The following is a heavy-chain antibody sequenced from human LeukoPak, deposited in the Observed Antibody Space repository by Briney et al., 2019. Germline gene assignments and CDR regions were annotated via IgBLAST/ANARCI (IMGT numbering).Heavy chain of an antibody. Sequence: ASVKVSCKASGYTFTGYYMHWVRQAPGQGLEWMGRINPDSDDTKYAQKFQGRVTMTRDTSISTAYMELSRLRSDDTAVYYCARGRRYYDILTGYYRRYNWFDPWGQGTLVTVSS. CDR1: GYTFTGYY. J-gene: IGHJ5*02. V-gene: IGHV1-2*06. CDR2: INPDSDDT. CDR3: ARGRRYYDILTGYYRRYNWFDP. D-gene: IGHD3-9*01.